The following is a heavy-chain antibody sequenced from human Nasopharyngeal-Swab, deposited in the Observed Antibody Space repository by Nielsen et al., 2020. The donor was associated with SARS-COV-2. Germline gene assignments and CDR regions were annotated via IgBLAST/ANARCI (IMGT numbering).Heavy chain of an antibody. CDR2: IYYSGST. CDR1: GGSISSSSYY. CDR3: ARVPSDYGDPAGFDY. Sequence: SCTVSGGSISSSSYYWGWIRQPPGKGLEWIGYIYYSGSTYYNPSLESRVSMSVDTSKNHFSLKVSSVTAADTAVYYCARVPSDYGDPAGFDYWGQGILVTVSS. V-gene: IGHV4-39*02. D-gene: IGHD4-17*01. J-gene: IGHJ4*02.